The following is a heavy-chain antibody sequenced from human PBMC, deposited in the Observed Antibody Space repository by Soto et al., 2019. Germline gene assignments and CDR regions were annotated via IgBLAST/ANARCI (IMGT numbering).Heavy chain of an antibody. D-gene: IGHD4-17*01. CDR3: ARFGTMTD. Sequence: GASVKVSCKASGYTFSNFGISWVRQAPGEGLEWMGWISPNSEKTKIAQRFQGRVTMTTDISTSTSYLELRSLRSDDTAVYYCARFGTMTDWGQGTLVTVSS. CDR2: ISPNSEKT. J-gene: IGHJ4*02. V-gene: IGHV1-18*01. CDR1: GYTFSNFG.